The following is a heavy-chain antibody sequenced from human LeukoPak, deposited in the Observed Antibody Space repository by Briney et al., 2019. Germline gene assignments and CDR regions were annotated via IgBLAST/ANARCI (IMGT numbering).Heavy chain of an antibody. Sequence: GESLKISCQGSGYSFTSHWSGWVRQMPGKSLEWRGIIYPGDSDTRYSPSFQGQLTSSAGKYITTAHLQWSSLKASDTAMYYCARSFDAAPDSFDVWGQGTMVAVSS. V-gene: IGHV5-51*01. CDR2: IYPGDSDT. D-gene: IGHD2-15*01. CDR1: GYSFTSHW. CDR3: ARSFDAAPDSFDV. J-gene: IGHJ3*01.